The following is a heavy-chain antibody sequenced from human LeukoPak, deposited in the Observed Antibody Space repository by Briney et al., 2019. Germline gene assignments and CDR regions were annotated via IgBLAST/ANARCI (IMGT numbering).Heavy chain of an antibody. D-gene: IGHD2-15*01. CDR3: AGEYCSGGSCRQGFDY. CDR1: GYTFTGYH. Sequence: VASVKVSCKASGYTFTGYHMHWVRQAPGQGLEWMGWINPNSGDTNHAQNFQGRVTLTRDTSISTAYMELSSLRSDDSAVYYCAGEYCSGGSCRQGFDYWGQGTLVTVSS. V-gene: IGHV1-2*02. J-gene: IGHJ4*02. CDR2: INPNSGDT.